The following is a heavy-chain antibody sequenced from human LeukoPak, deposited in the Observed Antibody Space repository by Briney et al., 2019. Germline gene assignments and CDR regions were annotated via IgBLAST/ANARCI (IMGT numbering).Heavy chain of an antibody. D-gene: IGHD3-16*01. CDR1: GYAFTSYD. CDR3: ARDHLGAPHSFGF. Sequence: ASVTVSCKGSGYAFTSYDISWVRQGPGQGLGWMGGISAYNGNTNYTQKHQGRGTRTTDTSTSTAYMELRSLRSDDTAVYYCARDHLGAPHSFGFWGQGTLVTVSS. CDR2: ISAYNGNT. V-gene: IGHV1-18*01. J-gene: IGHJ4*02.